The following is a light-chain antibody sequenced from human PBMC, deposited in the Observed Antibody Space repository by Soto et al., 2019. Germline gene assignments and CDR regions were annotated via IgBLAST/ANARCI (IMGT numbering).Light chain of an antibody. V-gene: IGKV1-6*01. CDR3: LHYGGSPLT. J-gene: IGKJ5*01. CDR2: AAS. CDR1: QGIRND. Sequence: AIQMTQSPSSLSASVGDRVTITCRASQGIRNDLGWYQQKPGKAPKLLIYAASTRTTGIPDRFSGSGSGTDFTLTIGRLEPGDFAVYYCLHYGGSPLTFGQGTRLEIK.